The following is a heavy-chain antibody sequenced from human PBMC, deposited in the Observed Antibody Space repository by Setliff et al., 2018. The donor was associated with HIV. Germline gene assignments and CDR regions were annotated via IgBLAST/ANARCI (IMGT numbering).Heavy chain of an antibody. Sequence: PGESLKISCVASGLAVNENYMTWVRQAPGRGRESVSILYGGFTTYYADSVRGRFSISRASSKNTLFLQMDDLRPEDTAVYYCARVVDPDYSDYYYHYMDVWGRGTTVTVSS. CDR3: ARVVDPDYSDYYYHYMDV. J-gene: IGHJ6*03. D-gene: IGHD4-4*01. CDR1: GLAVNENY. V-gene: IGHV3-53*05. CDR2: LYGGFTT.